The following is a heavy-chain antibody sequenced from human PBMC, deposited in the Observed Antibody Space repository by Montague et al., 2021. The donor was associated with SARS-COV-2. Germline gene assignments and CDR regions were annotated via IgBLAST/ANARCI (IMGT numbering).Heavy chain of an antibody. J-gene: IGHJ6*02. CDR2: IYTSGST. V-gene: IGHV4-61*02. D-gene: IGHD3-10*01. Sequence: TLSLTCTVSGGSISSGSYYWSWIRQPAGKGLEWIGRIYTSGSTNYNPSLKSRVTISVDTSKNPFSLKLSSVTAADTAVYYCARVGVGTMVRGVIPAYYYYGMDVRGQGTTVTVSS. CDR1: GGSISSGSYY. CDR3: ARVGVGTMVRGVIPAYYYYGMDV.